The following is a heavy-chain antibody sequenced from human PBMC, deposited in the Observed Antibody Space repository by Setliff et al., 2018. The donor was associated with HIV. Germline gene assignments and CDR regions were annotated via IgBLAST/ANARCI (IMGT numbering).Heavy chain of an antibody. V-gene: IGHV4-38-2*01. Sequence: SETLSLTCDVFGYSISNGHYWAWIRQPPGEGLEWIGSIYHSGGTYYNPSLKSRVTISVDTSKNQFSLKLSSVTAADTAVFYCARAPPGIQNDAFDIWGQGAMVTVSS. CDR3: ARAPPGIQNDAFDI. CDR2: IYHSGGT. CDR1: GYSISNGHY. J-gene: IGHJ3*02.